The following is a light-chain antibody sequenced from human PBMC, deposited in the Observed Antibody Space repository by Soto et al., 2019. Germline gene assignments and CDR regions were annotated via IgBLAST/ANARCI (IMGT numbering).Light chain of an antibody. CDR2: SNN. CDR1: SFNVGGNT. J-gene: IGLJ2*01. Sequence: QSVLTQPPSASGTPGQRVTMSCSGSSFNVGGNTVNWYQQVTGTAPKLLITSNNQRPSGVPDRFSGSKSGTSASLAISGLQSEDEAEYYCASWDDGLNGVVFGGGTKLTVL. V-gene: IGLV1-44*01. CDR3: ASWDDGLNGVV.